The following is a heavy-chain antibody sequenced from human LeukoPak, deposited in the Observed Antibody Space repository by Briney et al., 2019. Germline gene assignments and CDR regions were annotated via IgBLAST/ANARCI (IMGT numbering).Heavy chain of an antibody. CDR2: IYSGSAT. V-gene: IGHV3-53*01. J-gene: IGHJ4*02. CDR1: GFTVSSNY. D-gene: IGHD6-19*01. Sequence: GGSLRLSCAASGFTVSSNYMTGVGQAPGKGLEWVSVIYSGSATYYADFVKGRFTISRDNSKNTLYLQMNSLSADDTAVYYCGKFLEDRPGYNSGCLDYWGQGTLVTVSS. CDR3: GKFLEDRPGYNSGCLDY.